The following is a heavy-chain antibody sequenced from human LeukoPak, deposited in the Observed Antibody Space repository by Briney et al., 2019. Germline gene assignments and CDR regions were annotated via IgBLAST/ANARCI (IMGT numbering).Heavy chain of an antibody. D-gene: IGHD3-3*01. CDR3: AGSYDFWRAYYFDY. V-gene: IGHV4-34*01. Sequence: SSETLSLTCAVYGGSFSGYYWSWIRQPPGKGLEWIGEINHSGSTNYNPSLKSRVTISVDTSKTQFSLKLSSVTAADTAVYYCAGSYDFWRAYYFDYWGQGTLVTVSS. CDR1: GGSFSGYY. J-gene: IGHJ4*02. CDR2: INHSGST.